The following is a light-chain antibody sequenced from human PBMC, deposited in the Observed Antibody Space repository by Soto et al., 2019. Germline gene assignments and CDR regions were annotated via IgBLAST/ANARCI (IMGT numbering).Light chain of an antibody. CDR3: SSYAGSNIVV. J-gene: IGLJ2*01. Sequence: QSVLTQPPSASGSPGQSVTISCTGSSSDVGGYNYVSWYQQHPGKAPKLMIYDVSKRPSGVPDRFSGSKSGNTDSLTVSGLQAEDEADYYCSSYAGSNIVVFGGGTKVTVL. CDR2: DVS. V-gene: IGLV2-8*01. CDR1: SSDVGGYNY.